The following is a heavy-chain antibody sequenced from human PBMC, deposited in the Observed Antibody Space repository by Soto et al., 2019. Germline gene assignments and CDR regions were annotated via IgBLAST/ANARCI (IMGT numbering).Heavy chain of an antibody. D-gene: IGHD6-6*01. CDR3: ARFTEQLEYFQH. V-gene: IGHV1-69*01. CDR2: IIPIFGTA. Sequence: QVQLVQSGAEVKKPGSSVKVSCKASGGTLSSYAFTWVRQAPGQGLEWMGGIIPIFGTANYAQKFQGRVTITADESTSTAYMELSSLRSEDTAVYYCARFTEQLEYFQHWGQGTLVTVSS. CDR1: GGTLSSYA. J-gene: IGHJ1*01.